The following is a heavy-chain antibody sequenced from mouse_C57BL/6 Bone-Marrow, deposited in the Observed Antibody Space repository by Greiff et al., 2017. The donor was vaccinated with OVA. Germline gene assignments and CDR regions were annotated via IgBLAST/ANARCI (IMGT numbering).Heavy chain of an antibody. V-gene: IGHV1-7*01. J-gene: IGHJ2*01. CDR1: GYTFTSYW. Sequence: VQVVESGAELAKPGASVKLSCKASGYTFTSYWMHWVKQSPGKGLEWIGYINPSSGYTKYNQKFKDKATLTADKSSSTAYMQLSSLTYEDSAVYYCATYYYGFDYWGQGTTLTVSS. CDR3: ATYYYGFDY. CDR2: INPSSGYT. D-gene: IGHD1-1*01.